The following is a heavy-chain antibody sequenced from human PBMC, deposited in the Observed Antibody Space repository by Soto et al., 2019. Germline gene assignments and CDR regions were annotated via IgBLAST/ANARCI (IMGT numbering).Heavy chain of an antibody. D-gene: IGHD1-26*01. Sequence: VASVKVSCKASGGTFSSYAISWVRQAPGQGLEWMGGIIPIFGTANYAQKFQGRVTITADKSTSTAYMELSSLRSEDTAVYYCVTISGSYFGDDYWGQGTLVTVSS. CDR3: VTISGSYFGDDY. CDR1: GGTFSSYA. V-gene: IGHV1-69*06. CDR2: IIPIFGTA. J-gene: IGHJ4*02.